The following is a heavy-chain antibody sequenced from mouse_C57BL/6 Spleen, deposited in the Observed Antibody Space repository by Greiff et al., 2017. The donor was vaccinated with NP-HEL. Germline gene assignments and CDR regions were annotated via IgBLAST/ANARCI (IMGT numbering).Heavy chain of an antibody. CDR1: GFTFTDYY. CDR3: ARYPLAYWYFDV. V-gene: IGHV7-3*01. J-gene: IGHJ1*03. Sequence: EVQLVESGGGLVQPGGSLSLSCAASGFTFTDYYMSWVRQPPGKALEWLGFIRNKANGYTTEYSASVKGRFTISRDNSQSILYLQMNALRAEDSATYSCARYPLAYWYFDVWGTGTTVTVSS. CDR2: IRNKANGYTT. D-gene: IGHD2-10*02.